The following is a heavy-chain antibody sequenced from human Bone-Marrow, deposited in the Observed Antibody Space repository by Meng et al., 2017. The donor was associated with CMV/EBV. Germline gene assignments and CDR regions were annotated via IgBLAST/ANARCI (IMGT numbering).Heavy chain of an antibody. D-gene: IGHD6-13*01. Sequence: SETLSLTCAISGDSVSSNSAAWNWIRQSPSRGLEWLGRTYYRSKWCNDYAVSVKSRITINPDTSKNQFSLQLNSVTPEDTAVYYCARDGAIAAAGTGYYWEQGTLVTVSS. CDR3: ARDGAIAAAGTGYY. J-gene: IGHJ4*02. CDR1: GDSVSSNSAA. V-gene: IGHV6-1*01. CDR2: TYYRSKWCN.